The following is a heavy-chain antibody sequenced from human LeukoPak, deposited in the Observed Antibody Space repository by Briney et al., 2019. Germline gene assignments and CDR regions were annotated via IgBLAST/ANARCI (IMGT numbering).Heavy chain of an antibody. J-gene: IGHJ4*02. CDR1: GFTFNKYA. D-gene: IGHD2-15*01. Sequence: PGGSLRLSCAASGFTFNKYAMSWVRQAPGEGLEWVSGISDSGGSTYYADSVKGRFIISRDNSKNTLYLQMNSLRAEDTALYYCAKAWWNSHLGFDCWGQGTLVTVSS. CDR2: ISDSGGST. V-gene: IGHV3-23*01. CDR3: AKAWWNSHLGFDC.